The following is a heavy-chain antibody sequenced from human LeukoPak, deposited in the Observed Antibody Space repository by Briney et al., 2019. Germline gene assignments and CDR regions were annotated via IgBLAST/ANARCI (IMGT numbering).Heavy chain of an antibody. Sequence: AGGSLRLSCASSGFTCSDYGMSWVRQAPGKGLEWVSAVSASGGITYYADSVKGRFAISRDNSKNTLYLQMNSLRAEDTAVYYCAKADQYSSSWKYYYYYYMDVWGKGTPVTVSS. CDR3: AKADQYSSSWKYYYYYYMDV. D-gene: IGHD6-13*01. J-gene: IGHJ6*03. V-gene: IGHV3-23*01. CDR1: GFTCSDYG. CDR2: VSASGGIT.